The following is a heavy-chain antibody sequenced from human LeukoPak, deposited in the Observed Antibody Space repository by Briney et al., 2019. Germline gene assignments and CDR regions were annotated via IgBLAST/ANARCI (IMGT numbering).Heavy chain of an antibody. D-gene: IGHD3-10*01. J-gene: IGHJ4*02. V-gene: IGHV1-2*02. Sequence: ASVKVSCKASVYTFTAYSMHWVRQAPGQGLEWMGWINPNSGGTNYAQKFQGRVTVTRDTSHSTAYMELSRLGSDDTAVYFCARNYLSGRKQIDYWGEGTLVTVSS. CDR1: VYTFTAYS. CDR2: INPNSGGT. CDR3: ARNYLSGRKQIDY.